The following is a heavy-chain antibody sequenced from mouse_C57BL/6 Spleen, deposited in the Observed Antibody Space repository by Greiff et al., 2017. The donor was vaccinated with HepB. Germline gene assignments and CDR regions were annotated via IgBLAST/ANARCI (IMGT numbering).Heavy chain of an antibody. J-gene: IGHJ3*01. Sequence: EVQLQQSGPGMVKPSQSLSLTCTVTGYSITSGYDWHWIRHFPGNKLEWMGYISYSGSTNYNPSLKSRISITHDTSKNHFFLKLNSVTTEDTATYYGAREGWDVPFAYWGQGTLVTVSA. V-gene: IGHV3-1*01. CDR3: AREGWDVPFAY. D-gene: IGHD4-1*01. CDR1: GYSITSGYD. CDR2: ISYSGST.